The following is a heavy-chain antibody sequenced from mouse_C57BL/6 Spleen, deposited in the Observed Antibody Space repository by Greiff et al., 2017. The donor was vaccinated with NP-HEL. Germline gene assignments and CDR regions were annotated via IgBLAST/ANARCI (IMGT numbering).Heavy chain of an antibody. V-gene: IGHV5-6-3*01. CDR3: ARMARTIN. CDR2: INSNGGST. J-gene: IGHJ2*01. Sequence: DVMLVESGGGLVQPGGSLKLSCAASGFTFSSYGMSWVRQTPDKRLELVATINSNGGSTYYPDSVKGRFTISRDNAKNTLYLQMSSLKSEATAMYYCARMARTINWGQGNTLTVAS. CDR1: GFTFSSYG.